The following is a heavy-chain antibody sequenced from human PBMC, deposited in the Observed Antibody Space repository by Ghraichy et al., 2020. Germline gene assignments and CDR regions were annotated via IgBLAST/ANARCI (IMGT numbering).Heavy chain of an antibody. CDR3: ARTVTSRWYFDL. J-gene: IGHJ2*01. D-gene: IGHD4-17*01. CDR1: GGSFSGNY. CDR2: INHSGST. V-gene: IGHV4-34*01. Sequence: SETLSLTCAVYGGSFSGNYWTWIRQPPGKGLEWIGEINHSGSTNYNPSLKSRVTISVDTSKNQFSLKLSSVTAADTAVYYCARTVTSRWYFDLWGRGTLATVSS.